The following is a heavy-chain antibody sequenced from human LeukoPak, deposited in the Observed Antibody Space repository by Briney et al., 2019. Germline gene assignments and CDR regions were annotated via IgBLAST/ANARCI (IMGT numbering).Heavy chain of an antibody. CDR3: ARQVDTSMALPDH. CDR2: ISTYNYNT. CDR1: GYTFTSYG. J-gene: IGHJ4*02. V-gene: IGHV1-18*01. D-gene: IGHD5-18*01. Sequence: ASVKVSCKTSGYTFTSYGVSWVRQAPGQRLEWMGWISTYNYNTNYAQKFRGRVTLTKDTSTSTVYMELRSLRFDDTAIYYCARQVDTSMALPDHWGQGTLVTVSS.